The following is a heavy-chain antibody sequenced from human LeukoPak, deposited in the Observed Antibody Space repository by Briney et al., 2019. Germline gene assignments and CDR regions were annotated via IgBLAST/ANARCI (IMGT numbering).Heavy chain of an antibody. Sequence: SETLSLTCTVSGGSTNTYCWSWIRQPAEKGLEWIGRIYPSGSTHYNPSLKSRVTISIDKSKNQFSLRLTSVTAADTAVYYCARDRSGYSEYYFDYWGQGSLVTVSS. CDR2: IYPSGST. D-gene: IGHD5-12*01. CDR1: GGSTNTYC. J-gene: IGHJ4*02. V-gene: IGHV4-4*07. CDR3: ARDRSGYSEYYFDY.